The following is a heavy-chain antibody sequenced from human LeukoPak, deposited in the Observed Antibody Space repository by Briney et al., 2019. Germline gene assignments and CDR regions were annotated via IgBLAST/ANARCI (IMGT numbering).Heavy chain of an antibody. V-gene: IGHV3-74*01. CDR3: ARGRYYGMDV. Sequence: GGSLRLSCAASGFTFTSYWMHWVRHAPGKGLVWVSRVNSDGSSTTYADSVKGRFTIPRDNAKNTLYLQMNSLRAEDTAVYYCARGRYYGMDVWGQGTTVTVSS. CDR2: VNSDGSST. CDR1: GFTFTSYW. J-gene: IGHJ6*02.